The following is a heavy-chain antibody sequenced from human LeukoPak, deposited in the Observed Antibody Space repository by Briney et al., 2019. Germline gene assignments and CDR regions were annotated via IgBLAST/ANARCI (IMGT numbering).Heavy chain of an antibody. CDR1: GGSISSGDYY. CDR3: ARVVDFWSGYYKGTDAFDI. D-gene: IGHD3-3*01. V-gene: IGHV4-30-4*01. J-gene: IGHJ3*02. Sequence: SQTLSLTCTVSGGSISSGDYYWSWIRQPPGKGLEWIGYIYYSGSTYYNPSLKSRVTMSVDTSKNQFSLKLSSVTAADTAVYYCARVVDFWSGYYKGTDAFDIWGQGTMVTVSS. CDR2: IYYSGST.